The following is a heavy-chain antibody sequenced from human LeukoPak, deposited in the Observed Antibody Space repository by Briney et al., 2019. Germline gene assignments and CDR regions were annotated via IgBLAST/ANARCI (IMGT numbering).Heavy chain of an antibody. CDR2: INHGGST. V-gene: IGHV4-34*01. D-gene: IGHD3-9*01. CDR3: ARDNDMGFEY. J-gene: IGHJ4*02. Sequence: PSETLSLTCAVYGGSFSGYYWSWIRQPPGKGLEWIGGINHGGSTNYNPSLKSRITMSVDTSKNQFSLKLSSVTAADTAVYYCARDNDMGFEYWGQGTLVTVSS. CDR1: GGSFSGYY.